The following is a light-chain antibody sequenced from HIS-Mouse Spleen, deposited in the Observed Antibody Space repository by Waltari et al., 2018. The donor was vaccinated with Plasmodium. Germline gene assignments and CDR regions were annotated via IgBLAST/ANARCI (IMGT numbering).Light chain of an antibody. CDR2: DVS. CDR1: SSDVGGYNY. Sequence: QSALTQPASVSGSPGQSITISCTGTSSDVGGYNYVPWYQQHPAKAPKLMIYDVSNRPSGVSNRFSGSKSGNTASLTISGLQAEDEADYYCSSYTSSSTLNYVFGTGTKVTVL. V-gene: IGLV2-14*03. CDR3: SSYTSSSTLNYV. J-gene: IGLJ1*01.